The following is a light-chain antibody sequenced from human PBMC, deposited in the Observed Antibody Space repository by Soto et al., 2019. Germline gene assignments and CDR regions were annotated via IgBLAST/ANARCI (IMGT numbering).Light chain of an antibody. CDR1: QSVSSD. V-gene: IGKV3-15*01. J-gene: IGKJ4*01. Sequence: EIVMTQSPATLSVSPGERATLSCRASQSVSSDLAWYQQKPGLAPRLLIYGASTRATGFPSRFSGSGSGTEFTLTIFSLQSEDFALYYCQQFSSYPLTFGGGTKVDI. CDR2: GAS. CDR3: QQFSSYPLT.